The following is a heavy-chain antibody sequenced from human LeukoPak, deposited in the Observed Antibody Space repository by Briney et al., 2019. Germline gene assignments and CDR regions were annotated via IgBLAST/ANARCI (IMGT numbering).Heavy chain of an antibody. CDR3: AREGLWELTFDY. D-gene: IGHD1-26*01. CDR2: ISYDGSNK. CDR1: GFTFSSYA. V-gene: IGHV3-30*04. J-gene: IGHJ4*02. Sequence: GGSLRLSCAASGFTFSSYAVHWVRQAPGKGLEWVAVISYDGSNKYYADSVKGRFTISRDNSKNTLYLQMNSLRAEDTAVYYCAREGLWELTFDYWGQGTLVTVSS.